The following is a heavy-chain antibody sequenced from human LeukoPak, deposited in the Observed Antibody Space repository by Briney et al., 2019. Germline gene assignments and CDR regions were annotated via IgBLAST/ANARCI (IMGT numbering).Heavy chain of an antibody. CDR2: INPNSGGT. V-gene: IGHV1-2*02. Sequence: GASVKVSCKASGYTFTDYYIHWVRQAPGQGLERMGWINPNSGGTNYAQKFQGRVTMTRDTSIATTYMDLSSLKSDDTAVYYCARGHDNTGYNYFDYWGQGTLVTVSS. CDR3: ARGHDNTGYNYFDY. D-gene: IGHD3-9*01. J-gene: IGHJ4*02. CDR1: GYTFTDYY.